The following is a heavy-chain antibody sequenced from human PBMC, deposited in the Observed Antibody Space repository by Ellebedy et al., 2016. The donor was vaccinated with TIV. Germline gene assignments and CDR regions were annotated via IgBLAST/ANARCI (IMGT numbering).Heavy chain of an antibody. V-gene: IGHV1-2*02. CDR1: GYTFTSYY. CDR3: ARDPTYYYGSGGGYGMDV. Sequence: ASSVKVSCKASGYTFTSYYMHSARQAPGQGLEWMGWINPNSGGTNYAQKFQGRVTMTRETSISTAYMELGRLRSDDTAVYYCARDPTYYYGSGGGYGMDVWGQGTTVTVSS. D-gene: IGHD3-10*01. J-gene: IGHJ6*02. CDR2: INPNSGGT.